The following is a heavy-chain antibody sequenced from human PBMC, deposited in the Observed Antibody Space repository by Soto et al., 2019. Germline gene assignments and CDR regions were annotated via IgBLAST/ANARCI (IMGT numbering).Heavy chain of an antibody. CDR1: GGTFSSYA. D-gene: IGHD3-3*01. V-gene: IGHV1-69*01. CDR2: IIPIFGTA. Sequence: QVQLVQSGAEVKKPGSSVKVSCKASGGTFSSYAISWVRQAPGQGLEWMGGIIPIFGTANYAQKFQGRVTITADESTSKAYMELSSLRSEDTAVYYCARTRITIFGVVIILHWFDPWGQGTLVTVSS. CDR3: ARTRITIFGVVIILHWFDP. J-gene: IGHJ5*02.